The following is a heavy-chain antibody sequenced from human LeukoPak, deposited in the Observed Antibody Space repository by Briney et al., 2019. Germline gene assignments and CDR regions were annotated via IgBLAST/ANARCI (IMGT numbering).Heavy chain of an antibody. J-gene: IGHJ4*02. D-gene: IGHD6-19*01. V-gene: IGHV1-2*02. Sequence: ASVTVSCKASGYTFTGYYIHWVRQAPGQGLEWMGWINPNTGGTNYAQKFQGRVTMTRDTSISTAYMELSRLRSDDTAVYYCAKVAALAGIGWGDCDYGGQGTLVTVSS. CDR1: GYTFTGYY. CDR2: INPNTGGT. CDR3: AKVAALAGIGWGDCDY.